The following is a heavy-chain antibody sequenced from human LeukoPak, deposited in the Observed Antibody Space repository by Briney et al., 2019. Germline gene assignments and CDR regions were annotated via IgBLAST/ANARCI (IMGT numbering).Heavy chain of an antibody. CDR2: ISSSGSTI. D-gene: IGHD5-12*01. CDR1: GFTFSDYY. J-gene: IGHJ4*02. CDR3: AGGYSGYDYEGPFDY. V-gene: IGHV3-11*01. Sequence: GGSLRLSCAASGFTFSDYYMSWIRQAPGKGLEWVSYISSSGSTIYYADSVKGGFTISRDNAKNSLYLQMNSLRAEDTAVYYCAGGYSGYDYEGPFDYWGQGTLVTVSS.